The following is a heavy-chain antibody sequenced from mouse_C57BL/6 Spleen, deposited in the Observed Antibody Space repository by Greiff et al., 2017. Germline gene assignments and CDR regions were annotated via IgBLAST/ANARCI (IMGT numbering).Heavy chain of an antibody. D-gene: IGHD1-1*01. J-gene: IGHJ2*01. CDR1: GYTFTSYW. V-gene: IGHV1-69*01. CDR2: IDPSDSYT. CDR3: ARGITTVVAYFDY. Sequence: QVQLQQPGAELVMPGASVKLSCKASGYTFTSYWMHWVKQRPGQGLEWIGEIDPSDSYTNYNQKFKGKSTLTVDKSSSTAYMQLSSLTSEDSAVYYCARGITTVVAYFDYWGQGTTLTVSS.